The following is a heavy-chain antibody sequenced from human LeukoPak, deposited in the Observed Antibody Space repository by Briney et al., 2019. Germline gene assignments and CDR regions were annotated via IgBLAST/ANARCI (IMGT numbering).Heavy chain of an antibody. D-gene: IGHD5-24*01. V-gene: IGHV3-74*01. Sequence: GGSLRLSCAASGFTFSSYWMHWVRQATGKGLVWVSRINSDGSSTSYADSVKGRFTISRDNAKNTLYLQMNRLRAEDTAVYYCARSKTVEMATIIAYWGQGTLVTVSS. J-gene: IGHJ4*02. CDR2: INSDGSST. CDR3: ARSKTVEMATIIAY. CDR1: GFTFSSYW.